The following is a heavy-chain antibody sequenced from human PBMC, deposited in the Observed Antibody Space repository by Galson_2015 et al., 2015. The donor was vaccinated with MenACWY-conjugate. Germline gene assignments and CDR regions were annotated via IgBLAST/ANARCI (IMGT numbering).Heavy chain of an antibody. CDR3: ARGWGHTAMGYVLNPGAFDV. D-gene: IGHD5-18*01. Sequence: SLRLSCAASGFTFNLYALHWVRQAPGKGLQWVSVITFDGNYEDYVASVKGRFTISRDNSKNTLYLHMNNLRPEDTALYYCARGWGHTAMGYVLNPGAFDVWGQGTMVTVSS. CDR1: GFTFNLYA. CDR2: ITFDGNYE. V-gene: IGHV3-30*04. J-gene: IGHJ3*01.